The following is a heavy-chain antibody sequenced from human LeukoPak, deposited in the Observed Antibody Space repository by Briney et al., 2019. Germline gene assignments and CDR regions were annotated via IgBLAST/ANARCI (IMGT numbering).Heavy chain of an antibody. D-gene: IGHD3-10*02. J-gene: IGHJ5*02. V-gene: IGHV4-4*07. CDR2: IHTSGST. CDR1: GGSISSYY. CDR3: ARHMLGAYNWFDP. Sequence: SETLSLTCTVSGGSISSYYWSWIRQPAGKGLEWIGRIHTSGSTNYNPSLKSRVTISLKVSSVTAADTAVYYCARHMLGAYNWFDPWGQGTLVTVSS.